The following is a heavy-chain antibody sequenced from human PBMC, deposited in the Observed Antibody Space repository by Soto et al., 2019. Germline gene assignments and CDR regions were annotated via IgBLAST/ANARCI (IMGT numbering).Heavy chain of an antibody. V-gene: IGHV4-31*03. Sequence: SETLSLTCTVSGGSISSGGYYWIWIRQHPGKGLEWIGYIYYSGSTYYNPSLKSRVTISVDTSKNQFSLKLSSVTAADTAVYYCARVCGGDCHYGMDVWGQGTTVTVSS. D-gene: IGHD2-21*02. CDR1: GGSISSGGYY. J-gene: IGHJ6*02. CDR2: IYYSGST. CDR3: ARVCGGDCHYGMDV.